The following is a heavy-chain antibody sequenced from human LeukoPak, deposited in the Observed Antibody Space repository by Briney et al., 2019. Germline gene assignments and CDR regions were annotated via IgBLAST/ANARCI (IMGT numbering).Heavy chain of an antibody. CDR1: GFTFSSYA. CDR2: IINSGDST. V-gene: IGHV3-23*01. D-gene: IGHD1-1*01. Sequence: PGGSLRLSCAASGFTFSSYAMSWVRQSPGKGLEWVSTIINSGDSTYYADSVKGRFTISRDNSKNTLYLQMSSLRAEDTAVYYCAKDGTLDSAFDIWGQGTMVTVSS. J-gene: IGHJ3*02. CDR3: AKDGTLDSAFDI.